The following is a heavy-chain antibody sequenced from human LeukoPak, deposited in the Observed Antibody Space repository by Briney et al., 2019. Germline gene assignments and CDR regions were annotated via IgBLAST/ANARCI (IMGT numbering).Heavy chain of an antibody. Sequence: GGSLRLSCAASGFTFSSHNMNWVRQAPGKGLEWVSYISTSSTIVYYAESVKGRFTISRDNAKTSLYLQMNSLRAEDTAVYYCAREAIVVVITSYYFDYWGQGTLVTVSS. CDR3: AREAIVVVITSYYFDY. J-gene: IGHJ4*02. V-gene: IGHV3-48*01. CDR2: ISTSSTIV. CDR1: GFTFSSHN. D-gene: IGHD3-22*01.